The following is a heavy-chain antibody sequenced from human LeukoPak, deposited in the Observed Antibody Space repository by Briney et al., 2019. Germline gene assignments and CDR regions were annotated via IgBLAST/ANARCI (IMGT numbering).Heavy chain of an antibody. CDR1: GGSISSSSYY. CDR3: ARGGKEPIDY. J-gene: IGHJ4*02. V-gene: IGHV4-39*01. CDR2: IYYSGST. D-gene: IGHD1-14*01. Sequence: SETLSLTCTVSGGSISSSSYYWGWIRQPPGKGLEWIGSIYYSGSTYYNPSLKSRVTISVDTSKNQFSLKLSSVTAADTAVYYCARGGKEPIDYWGQGTLVTVSS.